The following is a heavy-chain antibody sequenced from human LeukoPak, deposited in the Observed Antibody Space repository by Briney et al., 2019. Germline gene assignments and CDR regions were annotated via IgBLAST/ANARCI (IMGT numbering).Heavy chain of an antibody. CDR1: GLTFSASE. Sequence: GGSLRLSCVAPGLTFSASEMHWVRQASGKGLEWLGRVRSKVKNYATAYAASVDGRFTISRDDSKSTAYLQMNSLKIEDTAVYYCTARSAVGYCFGNDCSPLDHWGQGMLVTVSS. V-gene: IGHV3-73*01. CDR2: VRSKVKNYAT. J-gene: IGHJ4*02. D-gene: IGHD2-21*02. CDR3: TARSAVGYCFGNDCSPLDH.